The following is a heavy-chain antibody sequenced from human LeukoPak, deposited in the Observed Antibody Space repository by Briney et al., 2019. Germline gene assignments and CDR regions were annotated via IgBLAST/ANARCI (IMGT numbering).Heavy chain of an antibody. J-gene: IGHJ6*03. CDR1: GFTFSSYA. Sequence: GGSLRLSCAASGFTFSSYAMTWVRQAPGKGLEWVSAIGGSGDSTYYADSVKGRFTISRDNSKNTLYLQMNSLRAEDTAVYYCAKVGRDLPYFYYYYMDVWGKGTTVTISS. CDR2: IGGSGDST. CDR3: AKVGRDLPYFYYYYMDV. D-gene: IGHD2-21*02. V-gene: IGHV3-23*01.